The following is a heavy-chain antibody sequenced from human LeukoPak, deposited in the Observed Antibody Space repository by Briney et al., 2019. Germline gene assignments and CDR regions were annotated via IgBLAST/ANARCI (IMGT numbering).Heavy chain of an antibody. V-gene: IGHV4-34*01. CDR3: ARGRNSYSSGWFRDYGMDV. D-gene: IGHD6-19*01. CDR2: INHSGST. J-gene: IGHJ6*04. CDR1: GDSFSGYY. Sequence: SETLSLACAGYGDSFSGYYWSWDRQPPGKGREWQGEINHSGSTNYNPSLKSRVTISVDTSKNQFSLKLSSVTAADTAVYYCARGRNSYSSGWFRDYGMDVWGKGTTVTVSS.